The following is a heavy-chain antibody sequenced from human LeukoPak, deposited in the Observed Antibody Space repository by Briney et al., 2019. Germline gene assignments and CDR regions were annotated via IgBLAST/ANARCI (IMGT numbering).Heavy chain of an antibody. D-gene: IGHD6-19*01. CDR1: GFTFSGSA. V-gene: IGHV3-30*04. Sequence: GGSLRLSCAASGFTFSGSAMHWVRQAPGKGLEWVAVISYDGSNKYYADPVKGRFTISRDNSKNTLYPQMNSLRAEDTAVYYCAKDVSSGDAFDIWGQGTMVTVSS. J-gene: IGHJ3*02. CDR3: AKDVSSGDAFDI. CDR2: ISYDGSNK.